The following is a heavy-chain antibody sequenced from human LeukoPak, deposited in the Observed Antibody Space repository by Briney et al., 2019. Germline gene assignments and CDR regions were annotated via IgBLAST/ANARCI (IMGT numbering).Heavy chain of an antibody. J-gene: IGHJ6*03. Sequence: GGSLRLSCAASGFTFSDYYMSWICQAPGKGLEWVSYISSSGSTIYYADSVKGRFTISRDNAKNSLYLQMNSLRPEDTAVYYCARVQEPAAIPPIYYYYYMDVWGKGTTVTVSS. CDR1: GFTFSDYY. V-gene: IGHV3-11*04. CDR3: ARVQEPAAIPPIYYYYYMDV. CDR2: ISSSGSTI. D-gene: IGHD2-2*01.